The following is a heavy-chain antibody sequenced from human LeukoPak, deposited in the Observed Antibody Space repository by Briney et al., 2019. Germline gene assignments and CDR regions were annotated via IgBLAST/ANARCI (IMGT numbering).Heavy chain of an antibody. CDR3: ARDLGGY. V-gene: IGHV3-23*01. D-gene: IGHD3-16*01. CDR1: KFTFSTFS. CDR2: ISGSGGTT. J-gene: IGHJ4*02. Sequence: GGSLRLSCAASKFTFSTFSMSWVRQAPGKGLEWISCISGSGGTTFYADSVKGRFTISRDNSMNTVNLQMNSLRAEDTAVYYCARDLGGYWGQGTLVTVSS.